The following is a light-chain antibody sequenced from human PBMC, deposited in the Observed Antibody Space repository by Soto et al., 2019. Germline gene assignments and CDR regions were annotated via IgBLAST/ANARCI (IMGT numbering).Light chain of an antibody. V-gene: IGKV3-20*01. J-gene: IGKJ1*01. Sequence: EIVLTQSPGTLSLSPGERATLSCRSSQSVSSSYLAWYQQKPGQAPRLLIYDVSSRATGIPDRFSGSGSGTDFTLTISRLEPEDFAVYYCRQYGSSPTFGQGTKGEIK. CDR2: DVS. CDR1: QSVSSSY. CDR3: RQYGSSPT.